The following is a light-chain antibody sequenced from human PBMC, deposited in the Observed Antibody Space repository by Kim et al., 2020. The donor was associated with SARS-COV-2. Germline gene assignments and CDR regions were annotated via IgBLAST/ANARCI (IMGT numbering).Light chain of an antibody. CDR1: SIRTYA. Sequence: VAWAQTVRITAQGDSIRTYAAAWYQQKPGQAPVIVIDGKNDRPSGIPDRFSGSSSGNIASLTIAGAQAEDEADYYCKSRDTNTKVVFGGGTQLTVL. CDR2: GKN. CDR3: KSRDTNTKVV. J-gene: IGLJ2*01. V-gene: IGLV3-19*01.